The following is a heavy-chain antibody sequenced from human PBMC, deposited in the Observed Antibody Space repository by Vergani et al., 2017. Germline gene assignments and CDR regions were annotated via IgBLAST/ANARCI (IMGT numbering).Heavy chain of an antibody. CDR2: INPNSGGT. D-gene: IGHD1-14*01. J-gene: IGHJ6*04. V-gene: IGHV1-2*02. Sequence: QVQLVQSGAEVKKPGASVKVSCKASGYTFTGYYMHWVRQAPGQGLEWMGWINPNSGGTNYAQKFQGRVTMTRDTSISTAYMELSRLRSDDTAVYYCARADRNLACYYDDXMDVWGEGRTVTVAS. CDR1: GYTFTGYY. CDR3: ARADRNLACYYDDXMDV.